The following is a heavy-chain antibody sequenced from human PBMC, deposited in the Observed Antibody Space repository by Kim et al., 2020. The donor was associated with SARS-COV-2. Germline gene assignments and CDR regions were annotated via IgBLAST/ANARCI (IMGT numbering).Heavy chain of an antibody. CDR1: GFTFRTYT. D-gene: IGHD6-19*01. CDR2: ISGGSSLI. Sequence: GGSLRLSCTGSGFTFRTYTMNWVRLPPGRGLEWVSSISGGSSLIDYADSVRGRFTISRDNSKNSVYLQMDNLRAEDSALYYCARDSSGFNWGQGTLVTVSS. CDR3: ARDSSGFN. V-gene: IGHV3-21*01. J-gene: IGHJ1*01.